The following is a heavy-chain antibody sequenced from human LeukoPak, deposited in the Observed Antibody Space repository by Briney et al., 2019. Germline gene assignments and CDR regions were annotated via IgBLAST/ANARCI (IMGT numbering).Heavy chain of an antibody. V-gene: IGHV3-23*01. CDR3: AKDAMTTVTRGAFDI. J-gene: IGHJ3*02. CDR2: ISDSGSST. Sequence: GGSLRLSCAASGFTFSSYAMSWVRQAPEKGLEWVSGISDSGSSTYDPDSVKGRFTIFRDNSKNTLYLQMNSLRAEDTAVYYCAKDAMTTVTRGAFDIWGQGTMVTVSS. D-gene: IGHD4-17*01. CDR1: GFTFSSYA.